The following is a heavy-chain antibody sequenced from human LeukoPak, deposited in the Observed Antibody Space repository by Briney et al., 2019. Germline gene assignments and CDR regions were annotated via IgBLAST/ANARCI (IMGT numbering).Heavy chain of an antibody. J-gene: IGHJ3*01. V-gene: IGHV4-61*09. CDR2: VYSTGNT. CDR1: AVSISSGNFY. CDR3: ARDGDAVSAATGAFDL. Sequence: PSESLSLTCTVSAVSISSGNFYWSWIRQSAGKGLEWIGHVYSTGNTKYNPSLKSRVTISADTSKNQISLRLRSVTAADTAMFYCARDGDAVSAATGAFDLWGRGTMVTVSS. D-gene: IGHD2-15*01.